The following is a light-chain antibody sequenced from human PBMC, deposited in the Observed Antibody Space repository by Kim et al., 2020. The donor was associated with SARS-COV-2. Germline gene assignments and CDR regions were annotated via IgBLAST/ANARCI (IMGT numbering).Light chain of an antibody. J-gene: IGKJ4*01. CDR2: AAS. Sequence: EIEMTQSPATLSVSPGERATLTCRASQSVSSNLAWYQQKPGQAPKLLIYAASTRATGIPARFSGSGSGTEFTLTISSLQSEDFAVYYCQQYNSWPRTFGGGTKVDIK. CDR3: QQYNSWPRT. V-gene: IGKV3-15*01. CDR1: QSVSSN.